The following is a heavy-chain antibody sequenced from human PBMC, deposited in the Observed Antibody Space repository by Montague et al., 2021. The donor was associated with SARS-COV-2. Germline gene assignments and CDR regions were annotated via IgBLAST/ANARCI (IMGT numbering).Heavy chain of an antibody. J-gene: IGHJ4*02. CDR2: IYYSGTP. CDR3: ARHVRSLMVRGPDFDY. Sequence: SETLSLTCTVSGGSISSSSYYWGWIRQPPGKGLEWIGSIYYSGTPYYNPSLKSRVTISVDTSKNQFSLKLSSVTAADTAVYYCARHVRSLMVRGPDFDYWGQGTLVTVSS. CDR1: GGSISSSSYY. D-gene: IGHD3-10*01. V-gene: IGHV4-39*01.